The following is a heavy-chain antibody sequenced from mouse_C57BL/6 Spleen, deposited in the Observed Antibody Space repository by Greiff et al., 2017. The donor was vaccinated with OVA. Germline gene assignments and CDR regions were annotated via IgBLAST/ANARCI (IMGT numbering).Heavy chain of an antibody. J-gene: IGHJ4*01. D-gene: IGHD2-2*01. CDR3: AIYYGYDEGYAMDY. Sequence: QVQLQQPGAELVKPGASVKLSCKASGYTFTSYWMHWVKQRPGQGLEWIGMIHPNSGSTNYNEKFKSKATLTVDKSSSTAYMQRSSLTSEDSAVYYCAIYYGYDEGYAMDYWGQGTSVTVSS. V-gene: IGHV1-64*01. CDR2: IHPNSGST. CDR1: GYTFTSYW.